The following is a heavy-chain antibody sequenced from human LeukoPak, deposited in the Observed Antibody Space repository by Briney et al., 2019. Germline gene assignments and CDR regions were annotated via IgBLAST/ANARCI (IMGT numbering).Heavy chain of an antibody. Sequence: ASVKVSCKASGYTFTGYYMHWVRQAPGRGLEWMGWINPNSGGTNYAQKFQGRVTMTRDTSISTAYMELSRLRSDDTAVYYCARVYVAGFYYYYMDVWGKGTTVTVSS. V-gene: IGHV1-2*02. CDR3: ARVYVAGFYYYYMDV. J-gene: IGHJ6*03. CDR1: GYTFTGYY. CDR2: INPNSGGT. D-gene: IGHD5/OR15-5a*01.